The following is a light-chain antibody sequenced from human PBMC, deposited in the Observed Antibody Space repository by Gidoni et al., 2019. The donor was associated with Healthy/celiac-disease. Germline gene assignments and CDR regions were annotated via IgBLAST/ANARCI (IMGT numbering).Light chain of an antibody. J-gene: IGKJ2*01. CDR2: DAS. Sequence: AIQLTQSPASLSASVGDRVTITCRASQGISSALAWYQQKPGKAPKLLIYDASSLERGVPSRFSGSGSGTDFTLTISSLHPEDFATYYCQQFNSYPYTFGQGTKLEIK. CDR3: QQFNSYPYT. CDR1: QGISSA. V-gene: IGKV1-13*02.